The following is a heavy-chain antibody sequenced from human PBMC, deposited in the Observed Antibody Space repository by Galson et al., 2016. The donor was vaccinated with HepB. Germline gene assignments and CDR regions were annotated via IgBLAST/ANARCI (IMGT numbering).Heavy chain of an antibody. J-gene: IGHJ6*02. D-gene: IGHD2-21*01. CDR3: ARDVVRDPRIEYYYYYYGLDV. CDR1: GFTFSIYA. V-gene: IGHV3-23*01. CDR2: ISCCGGST. Sequence: SLRLSCAASGFTFSIYAMSWVRQAPGRGLEWVSAISCCGGSTYYADSVKGRFTVSRENSNNTLYLQMNRLRAEDTAVYFCARDVVRDPRIEYYYYYYGLDVWGQGTTVTVSS.